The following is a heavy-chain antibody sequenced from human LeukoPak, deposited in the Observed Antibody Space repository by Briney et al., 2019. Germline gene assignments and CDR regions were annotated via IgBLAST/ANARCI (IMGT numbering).Heavy chain of an antibody. CDR2: INVGNGYT. CDR3: AATLHPAGLVVPAGNYYYCGMDV. Sequence: ASVKVSCKASGYTFTSYAMHWARQAPGQRLEWMGWINVGNGYTKYSQKFQGRVTITRDTSASTAYMELSSLRSEDTAVYYCAATLHPAGLVVPAGNYYYCGMDVWGQGTTVTVSS. J-gene: IGHJ6*02. CDR1: GYTFTSYA. D-gene: IGHD2-2*01. V-gene: IGHV1-3*01.